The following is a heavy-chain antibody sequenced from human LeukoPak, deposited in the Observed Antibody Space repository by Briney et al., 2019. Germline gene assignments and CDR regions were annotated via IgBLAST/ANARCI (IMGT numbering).Heavy chain of an antibody. CDR2: IKQDGSEK. CDR3: ARDKDGDYYFDY. J-gene: IGHJ4*02. CDR1: GFTFSSYS. V-gene: IGHV3-7*01. Sequence: GGSLRLSCAASGFTFSSYSMNWVRQAPGKGLEWVANIKQDGSEKYYVDSVKGRFTISRDNAKNSLYLQMNSLRAEDTAVYYCARDKDGDYYFDYWGQGTLVTVSS. D-gene: IGHD4-17*01.